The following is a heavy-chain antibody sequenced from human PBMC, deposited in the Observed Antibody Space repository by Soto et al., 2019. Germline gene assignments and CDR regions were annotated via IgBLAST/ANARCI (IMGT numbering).Heavy chain of an antibody. CDR1: GFSFNNHA. Sequence: VQLLESGGGLVQPGGSLRLSCAASGFSFNNHAMTWVRQAPGKGLEWVSGISGSGSTTHYADSVKGRFTISRAKSEGPLYMQLNRPRPENTDVLYFATDRIMLTMVVVGAFGFWGLGRKVSVYS. V-gene: IGHV3-23*01. D-gene: IGHD3-22*01. CDR2: ISGSGSTT. CDR3: ATDRIMLTMVVVGAFGF. J-gene: IGHJ3*01.